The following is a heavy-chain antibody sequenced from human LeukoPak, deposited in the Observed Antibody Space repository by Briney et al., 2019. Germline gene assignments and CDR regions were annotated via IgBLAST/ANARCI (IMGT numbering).Heavy chain of an antibody. Sequence: PGGSLRLSCAASGFTFITYGMSWVRQAHGKGLEWVSGISGSGGSTYYADSVKGRFTISRDNSKNTLYLQMNSLRADDTAVYYCAKDHWSGAPLYYFDYWGQGTLVTVSS. CDR2: ISGSGGST. D-gene: IGHD3-3*01. J-gene: IGHJ4*02. CDR1: GFTFITYG. V-gene: IGHV3-23*01. CDR3: AKDHWSGAPLYYFDY.